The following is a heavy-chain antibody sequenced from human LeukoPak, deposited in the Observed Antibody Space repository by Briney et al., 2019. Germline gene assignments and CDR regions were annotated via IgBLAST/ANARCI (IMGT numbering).Heavy chain of an antibody. CDR3: VRINGWPDY. Sequence: GGSLRLSCAASGFTFSHYWTHWVRQAPGKGLVWVSHINTDGSDTIYAGSVKGRFTISRDNAKNTLYLQMNSLGAEDTAVYYCVRINGWPDYWGQGTLVTVSA. CDR1: GFTFSHYW. D-gene: IGHD6-19*01. V-gene: IGHV3-74*01. J-gene: IGHJ4*02. CDR2: INTDGSDT.